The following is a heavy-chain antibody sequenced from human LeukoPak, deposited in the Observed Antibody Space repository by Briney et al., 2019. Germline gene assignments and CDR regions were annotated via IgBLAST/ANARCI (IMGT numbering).Heavy chain of an antibody. V-gene: IGHV4-39*01. D-gene: IGHD6-13*01. CDR2: IYYSGST. J-gene: IGHJ3*02. CDR3: AGDYSSRDAFDI. Sequence: PSETLSLTCTVSGGSISSSSYYWGWIRQPPGKGLEWIGSIYYSGSTYYNPSLKSRVTISVDTSKNQFSLKLSSVTAADTAVYYCAGDYSSRDAFDIWGQGTMVTVSS. CDR1: GGSISSSSYY.